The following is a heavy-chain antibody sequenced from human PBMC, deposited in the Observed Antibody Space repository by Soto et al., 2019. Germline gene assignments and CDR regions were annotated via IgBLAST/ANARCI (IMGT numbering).Heavy chain of an antibody. V-gene: IGHV4-39*01. D-gene: IGHD3-3*01. CDR2: IYYSGST. J-gene: IGHJ6*02. Sequence: PSETLSLTCTGSGGSISSSSYYWGWIRQPPGKGLEWIGSIYYSGSTYYNPSLKSRVTISVDTSKNQFSLKLSSVTAADTAVYYCARHGDKNDDFWSGYYRYYGMDVWGQGTTVTVSS. CDR3: ARHGDKNDDFWSGYYRYYGMDV. CDR1: GGSISSSSYY.